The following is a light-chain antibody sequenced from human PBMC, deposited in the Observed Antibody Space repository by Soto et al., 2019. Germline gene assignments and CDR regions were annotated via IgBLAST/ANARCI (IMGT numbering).Light chain of an antibody. CDR2: AAS. V-gene: IGKV1-39*01. Sequence: DIQMTQSPSSLSASVGDRVTITCRASQSISSYLNWYQQKPGKAPKLLIYAASSLQSGVPSRFSGSGSGTDFTLTISSLQPEDFATYYCQQSYRTGFSGGTKVEIK. J-gene: IGKJ4*01. CDR3: QQSYRTG. CDR1: QSISSY.